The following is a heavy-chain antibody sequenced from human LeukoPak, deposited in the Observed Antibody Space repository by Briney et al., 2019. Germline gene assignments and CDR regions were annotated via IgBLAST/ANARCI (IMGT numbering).Heavy chain of an antibody. Sequence: GGSLRLSCAASGFTLSSYAMSWVRQAPGKGLEWVSAISGSDGSTYYADSVKGRFTISRHNSKNTLYLQMDSLRAEDTAVYYCAKDPWGSGSWLFDYWGQGTLVTVSS. J-gene: IGHJ4*02. CDR2: ISGSDGST. V-gene: IGHV3-23*01. D-gene: IGHD3-10*01. CDR3: AKDPWGSGSWLFDY. CDR1: GFTLSSYA.